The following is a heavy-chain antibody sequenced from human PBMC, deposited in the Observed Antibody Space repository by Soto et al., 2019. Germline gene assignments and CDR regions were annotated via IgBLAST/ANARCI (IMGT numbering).Heavy chain of an antibody. D-gene: IGHD1-7*01. J-gene: IGHJ6*03. Sequence: QVQLVQSGAEVKKPGASVKVSCKASGYTFTSYGISWVRQAPGQGLEWMGWISAYNGNTNYAQKLQGRVTMTTNTSTSTAYKELRSLRSDDTAVYYCARRTTAQNYYYCYYMDVWGKGTTVTVSS. V-gene: IGHV1-18*01. CDR2: ISAYNGNT. CDR3: ARRTTAQNYYYCYYMDV. CDR1: GYTFTSYG.